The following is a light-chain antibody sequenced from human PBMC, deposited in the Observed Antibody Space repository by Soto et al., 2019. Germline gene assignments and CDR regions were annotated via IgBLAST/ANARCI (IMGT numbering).Light chain of an antibody. CDR1: SSDVGGYDY. CDR3: SSYTSISTVV. J-gene: IGLJ2*01. CDR2: NVS. V-gene: IGLV2-14*03. Sequence: QSVLTQPASVSGSPGQSITISCTGTSSDVGGYDYVSWYQQHPDKAPKLVIYNVSNRPSGISNRFSGSKSGNTASLTISGLQAEDEADYYCSSYTSISTVVFGGGTKVTVL.